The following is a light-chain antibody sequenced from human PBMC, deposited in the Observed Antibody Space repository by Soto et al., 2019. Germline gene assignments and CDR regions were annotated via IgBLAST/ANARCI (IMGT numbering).Light chain of an antibody. CDR3: QQCHPYLT. CDR2: GAS. Sequence: ESLLTQSPGTLALSAGERATLSCGASQSVSSNYLAWYQQKPGQAPSLLIYGASTRATGIPDRFSGSGSGTDFTLTISRLEPDDISTYYCQQCHPYLTFGQGTKVDIK. J-gene: IGKJ1*01. CDR1: QSVSSNY. V-gene: IGKV3-20*01.